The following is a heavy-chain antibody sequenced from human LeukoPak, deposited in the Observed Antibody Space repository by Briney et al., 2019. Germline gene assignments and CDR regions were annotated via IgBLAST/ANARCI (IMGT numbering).Heavy chain of an antibody. J-gene: IGHJ5*02. Sequence: GSSVKVSCKASGGTFSSYAISWVRQAPGQGLEWMGGIIPIFGTANYAQKFQGRVTITADKSTSTAYMELSSLRSEDTAVYYCARESPYGSGSYHRGYNWFDPWGQGTLVTVSS. V-gene: IGHV1-69*06. CDR3: ARESPYGSGSYHRGYNWFDP. D-gene: IGHD3-10*01. CDR2: IIPIFGTA. CDR1: GGTFSSYA.